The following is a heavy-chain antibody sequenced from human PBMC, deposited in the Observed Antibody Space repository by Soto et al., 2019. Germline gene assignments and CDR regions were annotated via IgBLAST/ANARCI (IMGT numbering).Heavy chain of an antibody. CDR1: GGSLSGYY. D-gene: IGHD6-13*01. CDR3: ARYSSSWSEYVQH. J-gene: IGHJ1*01. CDR2: INHGGSA. Sequence: PSETLSLTCAVYGGSLSGYYWSWIRQTPGKRLEWIGDINHGGSANYNPSLKSRVTFSLDPSKNQFSLKLSSVIAADTAVYYCARYSSSWSEYVQHWGRGTLVTVSS. V-gene: IGHV4-34*01.